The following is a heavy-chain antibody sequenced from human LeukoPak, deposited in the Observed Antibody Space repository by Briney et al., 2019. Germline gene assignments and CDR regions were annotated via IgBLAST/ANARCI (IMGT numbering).Heavy chain of an antibody. J-gene: IGHJ4*02. CDR3: ARESYGSGDYFDY. V-gene: IGHV3-33*01. Sequence: GRSLRLSCAASGFTFSSYGMHWVRQAPAKGLEWVAVIWYDGSNKYYADSVKGRFTISRDNSKNTLYLQMNSLRAEDTAVYYCARESYGSGDYFDYWGQGTLVTVSS. D-gene: IGHD3-10*01. CDR1: GFTFSSYG. CDR2: IWYDGSNK.